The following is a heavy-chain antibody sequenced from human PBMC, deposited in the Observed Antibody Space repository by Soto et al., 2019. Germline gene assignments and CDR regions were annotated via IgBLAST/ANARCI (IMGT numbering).Heavy chain of an antibody. Sequence: QVQLQESGPRLVKPSGTLSLTCVITNASISSSNWWSWVRQPPGKGLEWIGEIYHTGRTNYNPSLRSPVTMSIDKSNTRFPLRLTSLTAADTAVYYCVRDEAHYDILTGSSLGRAFDIWGQGTMVTVSS. V-gene: IGHV4-4*02. CDR2: IYHTGRT. J-gene: IGHJ3*02. CDR1: NASISSSNW. D-gene: IGHD3-9*01. CDR3: VRDEAHYDILTGSSLGRAFDI.